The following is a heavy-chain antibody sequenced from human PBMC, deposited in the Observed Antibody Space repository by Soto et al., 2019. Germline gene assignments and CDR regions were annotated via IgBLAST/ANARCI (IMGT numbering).Heavy chain of an antibody. Sequence: QVQLVQSGAEVKKPGASVKVSCKASGYTFTSYDITWVRQATGKGLEWMGWMNPNSGNTGYAQKFQGRVTMTRNTSIRTPYMELRSLRSEDTAVYYCAREKVGAVDYWGKGTLVTVSS. CDR1: GYTFTSYD. CDR3: AREKVGAVDY. J-gene: IGHJ4*02. V-gene: IGHV1-8*01. D-gene: IGHD1-26*01. CDR2: MNPNSGNT.